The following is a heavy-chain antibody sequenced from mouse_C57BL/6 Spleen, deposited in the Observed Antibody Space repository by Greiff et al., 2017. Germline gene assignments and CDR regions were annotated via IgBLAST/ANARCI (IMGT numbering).Heavy chain of an antibody. D-gene: IGHD1-1*01. V-gene: IGHV1-26*01. CDR3: ARRGNYYGSSYYYAMDY. Sequence: EVQLQQSGPELVKPGASVKISCKASGYTFTDYYMNWVKQSHGKSLEWIGDINPNNGGTSYNQKFKGKATLTVDKSSSTAYMELRSLTSEDSAVYYCARRGNYYGSSYYYAMDYWGQGTSVTVSS. CDR2: INPNNGGT. CDR1: GYTFTDYY. J-gene: IGHJ4*01.